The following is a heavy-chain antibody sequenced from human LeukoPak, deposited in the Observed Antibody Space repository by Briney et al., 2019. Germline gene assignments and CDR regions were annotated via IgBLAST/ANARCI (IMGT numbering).Heavy chain of an antibody. CDR3: ARSYSSSSYFDY. D-gene: IGHD6-6*01. V-gene: IGHV3-21*01. Sequence: GGSLRLSCAASGFTVRSNYMSWVRQAPGKGLEWVSSISSSSSYIYYADSVKGRFTISRDNAKNSLYLQMNSLRAEDTAVYYCARSYSSSSYFDYWGQGTLVTVSS. CDR2: ISSSSSYI. CDR1: GFTVRSNY. J-gene: IGHJ4*02.